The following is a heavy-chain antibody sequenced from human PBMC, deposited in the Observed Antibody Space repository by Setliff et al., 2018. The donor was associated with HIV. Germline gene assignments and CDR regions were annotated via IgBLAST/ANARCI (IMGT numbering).Heavy chain of an antibody. V-gene: IGHV3-53*01. CDR1: GFTVSSNY. Sequence: GGSLRLSCAASGFTVSSNYMSWVRQAPGKGLEWVSIMYSGGSTYYVDSVKGRFTISRDNAQNSLYLQMSSPKVEDTAVYYCARDLAYWGQGTLVTVSS. CDR3: ARDLAY. CDR2: MYSGGST. J-gene: IGHJ4*02.